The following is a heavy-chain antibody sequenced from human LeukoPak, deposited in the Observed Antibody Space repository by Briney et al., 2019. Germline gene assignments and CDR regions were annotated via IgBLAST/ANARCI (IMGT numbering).Heavy chain of an antibody. CDR1: GFNFGSYS. V-gene: IGHV3-23*01. D-gene: IGHD2-15*01. J-gene: IGHJ6*03. Sequence: GGSLRLSCAASGFNFGSYSMTWVRQAPGKGLEWVSVMSGSGGSTYYADSVKGRFTISRDNSKNTLYLQMNSLRAEDTAVYYCARVLRYCSGGNCYSGGLGYMDVWGKGTTVTISS. CDR2: MSGSGGST. CDR3: ARVLRYCSGGNCYSGGLGYMDV.